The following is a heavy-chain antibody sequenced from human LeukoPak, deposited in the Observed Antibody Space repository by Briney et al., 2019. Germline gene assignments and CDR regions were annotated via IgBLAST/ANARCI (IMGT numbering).Heavy chain of an antibody. D-gene: IGHD5-24*01. J-gene: IGHJ4*02. Sequence: ASVKVSCKASGYTFTTYTMHWVRQAPGQRLEWMGWINAGNGNTKYSQKFQGRVTITRDTSASTAYIDLSSLRSEDTAVYYCAREIDRDGYNRFFDYWGQGILVTVSS. CDR3: AREIDRDGYNRFFDY. CDR1: GYTFTTYT. CDR2: INAGNGNT. V-gene: IGHV1-3*01.